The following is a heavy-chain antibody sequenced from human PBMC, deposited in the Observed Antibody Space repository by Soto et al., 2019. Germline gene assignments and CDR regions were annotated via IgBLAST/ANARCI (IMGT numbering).Heavy chain of an antibody. Sequence: PGESLKISCKGSGYSFTSYWIGWVRQMPGKGLAWMGIIYPGDSDTRYSPSFQGQVTISADKSISTAYLQWSSLKASDTAMYYCARHVDYGGNGQYPYGMDVWGQGTTVTVSS. D-gene: IGHD4-17*01. CDR1: GYSFTSYW. J-gene: IGHJ6*02. CDR2: IYPGDSDT. V-gene: IGHV5-51*01. CDR3: ARHVDYGGNGQYPYGMDV.